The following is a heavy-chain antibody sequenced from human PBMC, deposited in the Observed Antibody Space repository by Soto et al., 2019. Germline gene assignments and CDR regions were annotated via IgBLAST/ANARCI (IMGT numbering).Heavy chain of an antibody. CDR1: GFTFSSYA. V-gene: IGHV3-23*01. D-gene: IGHD6-13*01. Sequence: GGFLRLSCAASGFTFSSYAMSWVRQAPGKGLEWVSAISGSGGSTYYADSVKGRFTISRDNSKNTLYLQMNSLRAEDTAVYYCAKDRVAAAGTSNWFDPWGQGTLVTVSS. CDR2: ISGSGGST. CDR3: AKDRVAAAGTSNWFDP. J-gene: IGHJ5*02.